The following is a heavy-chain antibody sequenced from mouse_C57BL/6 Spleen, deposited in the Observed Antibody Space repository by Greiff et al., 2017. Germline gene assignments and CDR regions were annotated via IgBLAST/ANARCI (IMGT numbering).Heavy chain of an antibody. D-gene: IGHD1-1*01. CDR3: ARRGDYYYGSSYTFAY. CDR1: GYSITSGYY. CDR2: ISYDGSN. Sequence: EVKLQESGPGLVKPSQSLSLTCSVTGYSITSGYYWNWIRQFPGNKLEWMGYISYDGSNNYNPSLKNRISITRDTSKNQFFLKLNSVTTEDTATYYCARRGDYYYGSSYTFAYWGQGTLVTVSA. J-gene: IGHJ3*01. V-gene: IGHV3-6*01.